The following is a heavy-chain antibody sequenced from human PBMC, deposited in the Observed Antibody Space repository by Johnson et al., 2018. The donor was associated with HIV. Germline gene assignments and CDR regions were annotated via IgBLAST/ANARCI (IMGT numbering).Heavy chain of an antibody. CDR2: MWYDGSKN. CDR1: GFTVSSNY. V-gene: IGHV3-33*08. CDR3: VRDPRSITGFCFGY. D-gene: IGHD2-8*02. J-gene: IGHJ4*03. Sequence: QVQLVESGGGLVQPGGSLRLSCAASGFTVSSNYMSWVRQAPGKGLEWVSVMWYDGSKNYYADSVKGRFTISRDTSKNTLYMQMNSLRAEDTAIYYCVRDPRSITGFCFGYRGQG.